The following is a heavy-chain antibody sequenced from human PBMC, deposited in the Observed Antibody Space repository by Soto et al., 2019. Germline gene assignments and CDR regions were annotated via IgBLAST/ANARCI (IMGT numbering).Heavy chain of an antibody. D-gene: IGHD3-10*01. CDR2: IIPSFGTA. V-gene: IGHV1-69*01. Sequence: QVQLVQSGAEVKKPGSSVKVSCKASGGTFSSYAISWVRQAPGQGLEWMGGIIPSFGTANYAQKFQGRVTITADEPTSTAYMELSSLRSEDTAVYYCARDRGRDPTTALYGSGSYHHYYYYGMDVWGQGTTVTVSS. CDR1: GGTFSSYA. CDR3: ARDRGRDPTTALYGSGSYHHYYYYGMDV. J-gene: IGHJ6*02.